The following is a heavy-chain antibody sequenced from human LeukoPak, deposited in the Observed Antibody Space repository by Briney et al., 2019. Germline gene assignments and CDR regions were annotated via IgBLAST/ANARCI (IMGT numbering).Heavy chain of an antibody. CDR2: IYSGGST. CDR3: ARRGNSGYSLDY. V-gene: IGHV3-53*01. Sequence: PGGSLRLSCAASGFTVSNSYMSWVRQAPGKGLEWVSVIYSGGSTYYADSVKGRFTISRGNSKNTLYLQMNSLRAGDTAMYYCARRGNSGYSLDYWGQGTLVTVSS. D-gene: IGHD3-22*01. J-gene: IGHJ4*02. CDR1: GFTVSNSY.